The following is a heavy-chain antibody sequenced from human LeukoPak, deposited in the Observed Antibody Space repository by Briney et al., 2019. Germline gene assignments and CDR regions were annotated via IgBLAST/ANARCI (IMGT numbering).Heavy chain of an antibody. D-gene: IGHD5-24*01. CDR2: ISGSGGST. Sequence: GGSLRLSCAASGFTFSSYSMSWVRQAPGKGLEWVSTISGSGGSTYYADSVKGRFTISRDNSKNTLYLQMNSLRAEDTAVYYCAKAGRDRYNSERDAFDIWGQGTMVTVSS. CDR1: GFTFSSYS. CDR3: AKAGRDRYNSERDAFDI. J-gene: IGHJ3*02. V-gene: IGHV3-23*01.